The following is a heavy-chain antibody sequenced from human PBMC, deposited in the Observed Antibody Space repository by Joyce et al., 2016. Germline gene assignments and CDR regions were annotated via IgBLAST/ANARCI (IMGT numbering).Heavy chain of an antibody. D-gene: IGHD3-10*01. CDR2: IKSKTSGETT. CDR3: AADVAEVGFGELDH. J-gene: IGHJ4*02. V-gene: IGHV3-15*01. CDR1: GFTFNVAW. Sequence: EVQVAEYGGGLVKPGGSLRLSCAASGFTFNVAWMTWVRQAPGKGLEWFGRIKSKTSGETTEYAAPVKGRFTISRDDSKNTVSLQMNGLRTEDTAVYFCAADVAEVGFGELDHWGQGTLVTVSS.